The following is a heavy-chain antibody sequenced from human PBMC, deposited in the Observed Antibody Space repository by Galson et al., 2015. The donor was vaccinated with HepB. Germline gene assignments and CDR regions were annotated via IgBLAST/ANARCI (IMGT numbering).Heavy chain of an antibody. CDR1: GFTFSQDW. CDR3: VRLRWSDVAD. J-gene: IGHJ4*02. Sequence: AGSGFTFSQDWVTWVRQAPGKGLEWVASIDEDGNNEYYVDSVEGRFTISRDNAKNSGYLQMNSLRVEDTAMYYCVRLRWSDVADWGQGTLVTVSS. CDR2: IDEDGNNE. D-gene: IGHD5-24*01. V-gene: IGHV3-7*03.